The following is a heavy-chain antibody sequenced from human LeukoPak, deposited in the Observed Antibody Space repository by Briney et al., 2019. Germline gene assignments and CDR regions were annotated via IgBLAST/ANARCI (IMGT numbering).Heavy chain of an antibody. CDR2: IYYSGST. Sequence: SETLSLTCSVSGGSMSNYYWSWIRQPAGKELEWIGYIYYSGSTNYNPSLKSRVTISVDTSKNQFSLKLSSVTAADTAVYYCARSGVIWYYYDSSGYSGYFDYWGQGTLVTVSS. D-gene: IGHD3-22*01. CDR1: GGSMSNYY. CDR3: ARSGVIWYYYDSSGYSGYFDY. V-gene: IGHV4-59*01. J-gene: IGHJ4*02.